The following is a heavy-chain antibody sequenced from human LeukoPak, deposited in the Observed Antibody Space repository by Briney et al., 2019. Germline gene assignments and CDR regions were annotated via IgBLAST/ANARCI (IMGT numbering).Heavy chain of an antibody. CDR1: GFTFSSYA. V-gene: IGHV3-30-3*01. Sequence: AGGSLRLSCAASGFTFSSYAMHWVRQAPGKGLEWVAVILYGGSNKYYADSVKGRFTISRDNSKNTLYLQMNSLRAEDTAVYYCASYSNYWFDPWGQGTLVTVSS. D-gene: IGHD4-11*01. CDR3: ASYSNYWFDP. J-gene: IGHJ5*02. CDR2: ILYGGSNK.